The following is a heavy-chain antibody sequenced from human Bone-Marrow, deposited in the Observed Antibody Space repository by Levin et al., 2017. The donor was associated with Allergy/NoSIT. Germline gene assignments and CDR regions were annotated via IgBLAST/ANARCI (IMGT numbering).Heavy chain of an antibody. D-gene: IGHD5-12*01. Sequence: PSETLSLTCTVSGDSINRGGFFWTWIRQPPGKGLEWIGYITDTGSTFYNPSLKSRITLSRDTSQNQFVLRVTSVTAADTAIYYCARLVDSRGYSGYVDNWGRGSLVTVSS. CDR2: ITDTGST. V-gene: IGHV4-31*03. CDR3: ARLVDSRGYSGYVDN. J-gene: IGHJ4*02. CDR1: GDSINRGGFF.